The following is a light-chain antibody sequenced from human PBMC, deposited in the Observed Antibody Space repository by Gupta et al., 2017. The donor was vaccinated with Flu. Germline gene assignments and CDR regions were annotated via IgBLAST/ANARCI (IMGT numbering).Light chain of an antibody. CDR3: QQYYSTPLT. V-gene: IGKV4-1*01. J-gene: IGKJ1*01. CDR2: WAS. Sequence: DIVMTQSPDSLAVSLGERATINCKSSQSVLYSTNNKNYLALYQQKPGQPPKLLIYWASTRESGVPDRSSSSGAGKDFTLTSSRVQDEDVAVYYCQQYYSTPLTFGRGTKVEIK. CDR1: QSVLYSTNNKNY.